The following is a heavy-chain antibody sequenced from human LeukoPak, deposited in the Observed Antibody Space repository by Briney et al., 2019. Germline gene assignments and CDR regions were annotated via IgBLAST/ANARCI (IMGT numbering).Heavy chain of an antibody. V-gene: IGHV1-3*01. Sequence: ASVKVSCKASGYTFTSYAMHWVRQAPGQRLEWMGWINAGNGNTKYSQKFQGRVTITRDTSASTAYMELSNLRSEDTAVYYCASSSYDSSGYYPTGYFDYWGQGTLVTVSS. CDR1: GYTFTSYA. CDR2: INAGNGNT. CDR3: ASSSYDSSGYYPTGYFDY. D-gene: IGHD3-22*01. J-gene: IGHJ4*02.